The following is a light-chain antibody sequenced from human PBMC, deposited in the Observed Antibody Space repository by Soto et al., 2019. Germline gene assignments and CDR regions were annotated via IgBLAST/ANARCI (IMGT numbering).Light chain of an antibody. CDR3: GTWDSSLSAVV. J-gene: IGLJ2*01. CDR1: ISNIGNNY. V-gene: IGLV1-51*01. Sequence: QSVLTQPPSVSAAPGQTVTISCSGGISNIGNNYVSWYQQVPGTAPKLLIKDNDKRPSEIPDRFSGSKSGTSATLDSTGLQTGDEANYYCGTWDSSLSAVVFGGGTKLTVL. CDR2: DND.